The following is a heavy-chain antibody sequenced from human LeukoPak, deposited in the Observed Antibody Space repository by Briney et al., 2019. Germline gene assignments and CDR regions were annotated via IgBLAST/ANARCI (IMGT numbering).Heavy chain of an antibody. V-gene: IGHV1-69*13. CDR2: IIPIFGTA. CDR3: ARDLSITIFGQPYNWFDP. Sequence: GASVKVSCKASGGTFSSYAISWVRQAPGQGLEWMGGIIPIFGTANYAQKFQGRVTITADESTSTAYMELSSLRSEDTAVYYCARDLSITIFGQPYNWFDPWGQGTLVTVSS. CDR1: GGTFSSYA. J-gene: IGHJ5*02. D-gene: IGHD3-3*01.